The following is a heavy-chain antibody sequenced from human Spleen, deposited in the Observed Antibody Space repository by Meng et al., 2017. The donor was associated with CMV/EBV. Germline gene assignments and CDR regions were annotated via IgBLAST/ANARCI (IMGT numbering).Heavy chain of an antibody. CDR2: IKSKTDGGTT. J-gene: IGHJ4*02. D-gene: IGHD3-3*01. Sequence: GESLKISCAASGFIFSSYAMSWVRQAPGKGLEWVGRIKSKTDGGTTDYAAPVKGRFTISRDDSKNTLYLQMNSLKTEDTAVYYCTSGITIFGVVADEIDYWGQGTLVTVSS. CDR1: GFIFSSYA. V-gene: IGHV3-15*01. CDR3: TSGITIFGVVADEIDY.